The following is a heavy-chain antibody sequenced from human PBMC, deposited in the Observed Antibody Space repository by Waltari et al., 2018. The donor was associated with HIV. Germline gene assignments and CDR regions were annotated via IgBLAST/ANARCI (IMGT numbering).Heavy chain of an antibody. CDR1: GFTFSRYS. J-gene: IGHJ4*02. Sequence: EVQLVESGGGLVQPGGSLRLSCAASGFTFSRYSMNWVRQAPGQGVVWFSYISSSRIAMYSAAFVKGRFTISRDNAKNSLYLQMNSLRDEDTAVYYCAILSSSGWYQDWGQGTLVIVSS. CDR2: ISSSRIAM. CDR3: AILSSSGWYQD. D-gene: IGHD6-19*01. V-gene: IGHV3-48*02.